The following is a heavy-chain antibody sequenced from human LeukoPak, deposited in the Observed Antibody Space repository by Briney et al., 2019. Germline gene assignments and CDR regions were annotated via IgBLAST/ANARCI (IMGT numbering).Heavy chain of an antibody. CDR3: ATGIQLWLQAGYYYCMDV. CDR1: GYTLTELS. D-gene: IGHD5-18*01. V-gene: IGHV1-24*01. CDR2: FDPEDGET. J-gene: IGHJ6*03. Sequence: ASVKVSCKVSGYTLTELSMHWVRQAPGKGLEWMGGFDPEDGETIYAQKFQGRVTMTEDTSTDTAYMELSSLRSEDTAVYYCATGIQLWLQAGYYYCMDVWGKGTTVTASS.